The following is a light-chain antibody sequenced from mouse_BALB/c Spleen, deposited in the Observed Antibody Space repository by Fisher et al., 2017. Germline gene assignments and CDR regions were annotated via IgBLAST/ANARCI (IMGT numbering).Light chain of an antibody. CDR2: LTS. Sequence: IVLTQTPAIMSASPGEKVTMTCSASSSVSYMYWYQQKPRSSPRPWIYLTSNLASGVPARFSGSGSGTSYSLTISRVEAEDAATYYCQQWSSNPFTFGSGTKLEIK. CDR3: QQWSSNPFT. CDR1: SSVSY. J-gene: IGKJ4*01. V-gene: IGKV4-68*01.